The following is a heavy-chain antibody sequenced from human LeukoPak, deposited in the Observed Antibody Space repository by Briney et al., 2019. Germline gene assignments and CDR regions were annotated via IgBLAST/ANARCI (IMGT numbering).Heavy chain of an antibody. J-gene: IGHJ4*02. CDR1: GFTFSSYA. CDR3: AKQRYSGSYYDY. V-gene: IGHV3-23*01. CDR2: ISGSGGST. D-gene: IGHD1-26*01. Sequence: GASLRLSYAASGFTFSSYAMSWVRQAPGKGLEWVSAISGSGGSTYYADSVKGRFTISRDNSKNTLYLQMNSLRAEDTAVYYCAKQRYSGSYYDYWGQGTLVTVSS.